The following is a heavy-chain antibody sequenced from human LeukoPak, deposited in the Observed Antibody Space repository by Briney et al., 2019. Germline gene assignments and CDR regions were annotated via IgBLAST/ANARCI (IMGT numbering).Heavy chain of an antibody. D-gene: IGHD6-13*01. V-gene: IGHV3-30-3*01. CDR2: ISYDGSNE. J-gene: IGHJ4*02. CDR3: ARDEQLAFQD. Sequence: GRSLRLSCAASGLTFSSHAMNWVRQAPGKGLEWVALISYDGSNEYYPDSVKGRFTISRDNPKNTVHLQMNSLRAEDTAVYYCARDEQLAFQDWGQGTLVTVSS. CDR1: GLTFSSHA.